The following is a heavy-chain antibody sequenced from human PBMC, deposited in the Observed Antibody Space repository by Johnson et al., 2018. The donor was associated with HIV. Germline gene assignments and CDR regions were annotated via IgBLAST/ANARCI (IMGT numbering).Heavy chain of an antibody. J-gene: IGHJ3*02. Sequence: QVQLVESGGGLVQPGRSLRLSCAASGFTFDDYAMHWVRQAPGKGLEWVAVISYDGSNKYYADSVKGRFTISRDNSKNTLYLQMNSLRAEDTAVYYCAREWDPRTPDAFDIWGQGTMVTVSS. V-gene: IGHV3-30*04. CDR2: ISYDGSNK. CDR1: GFTFDDYA. D-gene: IGHD1-26*01. CDR3: AREWDPRTPDAFDI.